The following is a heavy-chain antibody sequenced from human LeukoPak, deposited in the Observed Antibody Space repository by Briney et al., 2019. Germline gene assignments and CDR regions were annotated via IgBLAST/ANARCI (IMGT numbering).Heavy chain of an antibody. CDR1: GGSFSGYY. CDR2: INHSGST. Sequence: SEALSLTCAVYGGSFSGYYWSWIRQTPEKGLEWIGEINHSGSTNYNPSLKSRVTISVDTSKNQFSLNLSSVTAADTAVFYCARTKGDFWSGYFSYYYMDVWGKGTTVTVSS. J-gene: IGHJ6*03. D-gene: IGHD3-3*01. V-gene: IGHV4-34*01. CDR3: ARTKGDFWSGYFSYYYMDV.